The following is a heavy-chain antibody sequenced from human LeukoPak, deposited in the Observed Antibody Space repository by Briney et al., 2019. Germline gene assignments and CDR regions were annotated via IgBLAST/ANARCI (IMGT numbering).Heavy chain of an antibody. Sequence: PGGSLRLSCAASGFIFSTYWMNWVRQAPGEGLVWVSRINSDGSDINYADSVEGRFTITRDNAKKTLYLQMNSLRAEDTAVYYCARDPAVAGADYWGQGTLVTVSS. V-gene: IGHV3-74*01. J-gene: IGHJ4*02. D-gene: IGHD6-19*01. CDR1: GFIFSTYW. CDR2: INSDGSDI. CDR3: ARDPAVAGADY.